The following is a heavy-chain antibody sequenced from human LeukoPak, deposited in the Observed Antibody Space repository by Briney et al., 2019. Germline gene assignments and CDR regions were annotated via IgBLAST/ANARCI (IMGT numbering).Heavy chain of an antibody. CDR3: ARGRTYNWNDPQLDY. CDR2: ITPIFGTA. CDR1: GGTFSSYA. V-gene: IGHV1-69*05. Sequence: SVKVSCKASGGTFSSYAISWVRQAPGQGLEWMGGITPIFGTANYAQKFQGRVTITTDESTSTAYMELSSLRSEDTAVYYCARGRTYNWNDPQLDYWGQGTLVTVSS. J-gene: IGHJ4*02. D-gene: IGHD1-1*01.